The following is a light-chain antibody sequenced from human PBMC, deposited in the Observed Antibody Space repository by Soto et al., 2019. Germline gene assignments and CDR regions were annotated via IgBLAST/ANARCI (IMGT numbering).Light chain of an antibody. Sequence: DSQITACTATLSASVGDRVTSTCRGIQSISRWLTWYQQKPGKAPKLLIYEASSLESGVPSRFSGSGSGTEFTLPIGGLQPDDFATYYCQQFNSYTITFGQGTRLEIK. V-gene: IGKV1-5*01. J-gene: IGKJ5*01. CDR2: EAS. CDR3: QQFNSYTIT. CDR1: QSISRW.